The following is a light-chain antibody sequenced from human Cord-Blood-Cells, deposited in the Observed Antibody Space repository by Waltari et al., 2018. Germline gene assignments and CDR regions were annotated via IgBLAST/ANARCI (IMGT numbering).Light chain of an antibody. CDR1: QSIRSW. CDR2: KAS. V-gene: IGKV1-5*03. J-gene: IGKJ2*01. Sequence: DIQMTQSPSTLSASVGDRVTNTCRASQSIRSWLAWYQQKPGKAPKLLIYKASSLESGVPSRFSGSGSGTEFTLTISRLQPDDFATYYCQQYNSYPYTFGQGTKLEIK. CDR3: QQYNSYPYT.